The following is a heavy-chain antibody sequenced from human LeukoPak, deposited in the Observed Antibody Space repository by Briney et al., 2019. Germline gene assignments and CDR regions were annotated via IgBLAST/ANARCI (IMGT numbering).Heavy chain of an antibody. CDR1: GGSINNYY. V-gene: IGHV4-4*09. CDR3: ARQPGYGDQVFDH. J-gene: IGHJ4*02. D-gene: IGHD4-17*01. CDR2: IYISGNT. Sequence: SETLSLTCTVSGGSINNYYWSWIRQPPGQGLEWIGNIYISGNTNYTPSLKSRVTISVDTSKNQFSLNLSSVTAAHTAVYYCARQPGYGDQVFDHWGQGTLVTVPS.